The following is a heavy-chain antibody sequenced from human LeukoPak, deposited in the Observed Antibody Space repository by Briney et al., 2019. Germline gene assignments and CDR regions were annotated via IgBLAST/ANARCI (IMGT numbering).Heavy chain of an antibody. Sequence: SETLSLTCTVSGGSISSSSYYWGWIRQPPGKGLEWIGSIYYSGSTYYNPSLKSRVTISVDTSKNQFSLKPSSVTAADTAVYYCARKYCSTTSCLFDNWGQGTLVTVSS. V-gene: IGHV4-39*01. CDR3: ARKYCSTTSCLFDN. CDR2: IYYSGST. J-gene: IGHJ4*02. CDR1: GGSISSSSYY. D-gene: IGHD2-2*01.